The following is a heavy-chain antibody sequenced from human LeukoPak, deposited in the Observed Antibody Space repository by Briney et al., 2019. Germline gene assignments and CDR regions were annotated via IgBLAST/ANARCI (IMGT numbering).Heavy chain of an antibody. D-gene: IGHD1-1*01. Sequence: SGGSLKLSCAASGFSFSSIGMNWVRQAPGKGLEWVSSISGSDGRTDYADSVKGRFTISRDDSKNTLYVQMNSLRAEDTAVYCCAKLGSWNEYYFDYWGQGTLVTVSS. J-gene: IGHJ4*02. V-gene: IGHV3-23*01. CDR2: ISGSDGRT. CDR3: AKLGSWNEYYFDY. CDR1: GFSFSSIG.